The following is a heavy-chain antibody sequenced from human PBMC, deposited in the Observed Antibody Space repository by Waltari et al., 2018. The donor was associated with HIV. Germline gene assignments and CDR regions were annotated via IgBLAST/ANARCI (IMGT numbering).Heavy chain of an antibody. CDR2: IKQDGSEK. J-gene: IGHJ4*02. CDR1: GFIFKDYW. V-gene: IGHV3-7*01. D-gene: IGHD2-2*01. CDR3: ARDTLGRVPVVGGHY. Sequence: EVQLVESGGGLVQPGGSLRLSWAASGFIFKDYWMTWVRQAPGKGLEWVANIKQDGSEKYYVESVKGRFTISRDNSKKSLYLQMNSLRVEDTAIYYCARDTLGRVPVVGGHYWGQGTLVTVSS.